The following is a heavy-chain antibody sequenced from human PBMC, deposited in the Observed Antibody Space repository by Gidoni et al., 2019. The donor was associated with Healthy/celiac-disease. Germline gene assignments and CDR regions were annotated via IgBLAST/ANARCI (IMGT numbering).Heavy chain of an antibody. J-gene: IGHJ4*02. Sequence: QVQLVESGGGVVQPGRSLRLSCAASGFTFSSYGMHWVRQAPGKGLEWVAVIWYDGSNKYYADSVKGRFTISRDNSKNTLYLQMNSLRAEDTAVYYCARDWVRGGSYLPLWGQGTLVTVSS. CDR3: ARDWVRGGSYLPL. D-gene: IGHD1-26*01. CDR2: IWYDGSNK. V-gene: IGHV3-33*01. CDR1: GFTFSSYG.